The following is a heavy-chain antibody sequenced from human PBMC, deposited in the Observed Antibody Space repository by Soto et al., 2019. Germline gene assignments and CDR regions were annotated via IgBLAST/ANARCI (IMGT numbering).Heavy chain of an antibody. Sequence: QITLKESGPTLVKPTQTLTLTCTFSGFSLSTWGVGVGWIRQPPGKALEWLALIFWDDDKRYTPSLKTRLTITKDTSKNQVVLTMTNMDPVDTATYYCAHRREIYGAGSYYVDPWGQGILVTVSS. J-gene: IGHJ5*02. CDR1: GFSLSTWGVG. D-gene: IGHD3-10*01. CDR2: IFWDDDK. V-gene: IGHV2-5*02. CDR3: AHRREIYGAGSYYVDP.